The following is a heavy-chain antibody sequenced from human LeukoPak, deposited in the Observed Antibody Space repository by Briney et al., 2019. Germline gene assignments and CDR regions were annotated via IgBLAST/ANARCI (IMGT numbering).Heavy chain of an antibody. V-gene: IGHV3-48*01. CDR2: ITNSGNSK. CDR1: EFTFSSYS. CDR3: ARAGSHWHYVY. J-gene: IGHJ4*02. D-gene: IGHD3-10*01. Sequence: PGGSLRLSCAASEFTFSSYSMNWVRQAPGKGLEWVSYITNSGNSKSYADSVKGRFTISRDNTKNSLYLQMNGLRAEDTAVYYCARAGSHWHYVYWGQGTVVTVSS.